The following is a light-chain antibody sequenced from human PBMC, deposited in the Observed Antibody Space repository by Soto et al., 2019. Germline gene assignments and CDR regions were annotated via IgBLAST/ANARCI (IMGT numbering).Light chain of an antibody. Sequence: DIQMTQSPSSLSASVGDRVTITCGASQGISNYLAWYQQKPGKVPKLLIYAASTLQSGVPSRLSGSGYGTDLTITISSMKPEDVETYYCQKYNSDSWTFGHGTKVDIK. V-gene: IGKV1-27*01. CDR1: QGISNY. CDR3: QKYNSDSWT. J-gene: IGKJ1*01. CDR2: AAS.